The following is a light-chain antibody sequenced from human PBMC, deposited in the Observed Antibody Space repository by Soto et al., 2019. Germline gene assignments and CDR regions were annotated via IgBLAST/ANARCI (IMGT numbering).Light chain of an antibody. CDR2: GAS. CDR1: QGISNW. Sequence: DIQMTQSPSSVSASVGDRVTITCRASQGISNWLAWYQQQPGKAPKLLIYGASSLQSGVPSRFSGGGSGTHFTLIISSLQPEDFATSYCQQTNTFLPLTFGGGTKVEL. V-gene: IGKV1-12*01. J-gene: IGKJ4*01. CDR3: QQTNTFLPLT.